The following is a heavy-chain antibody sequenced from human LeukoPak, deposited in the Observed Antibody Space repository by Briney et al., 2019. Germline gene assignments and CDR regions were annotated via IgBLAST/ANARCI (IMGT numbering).Heavy chain of an antibody. D-gene: IGHD6-19*01. Sequence: GASVKVSCKASGYTFTSYYMHWVRQAPGQGLEWMGIINPSGGSTSYAQKFQGRVTMTRDTSTSTVYMELNSLRSEDTAVCYCAREAMAPSGWDWGQGTLVTVSS. V-gene: IGHV1-46*01. CDR2: INPSGGST. J-gene: IGHJ4*02. CDR3: AREAMAPSGWD. CDR1: GYTFTSYY.